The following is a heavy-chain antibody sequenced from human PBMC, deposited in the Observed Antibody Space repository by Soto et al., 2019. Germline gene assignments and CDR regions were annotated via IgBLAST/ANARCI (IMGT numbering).Heavy chain of an antibody. Sequence: SVKVSCKASGYTFTSYDINWVRQAPGQGLEWMGRIIPILGIANYAQKFQGRVTITADKSTSTAYMELSSLRSEDTAMYFCARGGYYDSSGSRNYYYYGMNVWGQGTTVTVSS. J-gene: IGHJ6*02. V-gene: IGHV1-69*04. CDR3: ARGGYYDSSGSRNYYYYGMNV. CDR2: IIPILGIA. CDR1: GYTFTSYD. D-gene: IGHD3-22*01.